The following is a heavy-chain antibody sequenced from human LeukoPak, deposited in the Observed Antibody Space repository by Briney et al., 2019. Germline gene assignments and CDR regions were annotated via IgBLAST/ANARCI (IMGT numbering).Heavy chain of an antibody. CDR2: ISVYNGNT. V-gene: IGHV1-18*01. J-gene: IGHJ6*03. Sequence: ASVKVSCKASGYTFTSYGISWVRQAPGQGLEWMGLISVYNGNTNSAQKLQGRVTMTTDTSTSTAYMELRSLRSDDTAVYFCARVRESSSSSVATDYYYYYMDVWGKGTTVTVSS. CDR3: ARVRESSSSSVATDYYYYYMDV. D-gene: IGHD6-6*01. CDR1: GYTFTSYG.